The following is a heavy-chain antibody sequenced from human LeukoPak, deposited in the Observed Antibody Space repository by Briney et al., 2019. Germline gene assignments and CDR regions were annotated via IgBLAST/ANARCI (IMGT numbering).Heavy chain of an antibody. CDR3: ARRTSSGRFDY. V-gene: IGHV1-18*04. CDR1: GYTFTGYY. J-gene: IGHJ4*02. CDR2: ISAYNGNT. D-gene: IGHD6-19*01. Sequence: ASVKVSCKASGYTFTGYYMHWVRQAPGQGLEWMGWISAYNGNTDYAQKLQGRVTMTTDTSTSTAYMELRSLRSDDTAVYYCARRTSSGRFDYWGQGTLATVSS.